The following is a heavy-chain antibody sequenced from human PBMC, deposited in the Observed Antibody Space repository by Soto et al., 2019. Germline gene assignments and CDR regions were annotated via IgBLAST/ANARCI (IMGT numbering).Heavy chain of an antibody. D-gene: IGHD1-7*01. CDR1: LFIFSSYG. CDR2: ISRGGSNT. V-gene: IGHV3-23*01. Sequence: GGGLILSFVXALFIFSSYGMNWVRQAPGKGLEWVSGISRGGSNTNYADSVKGRFTTSRDNSKNTLYFQMNSLRAEDTAIYFCAKYIAAGTGPTQGDYWGQGALVTVSS. J-gene: IGHJ4*02. CDR3: AKYIAAGTGPTQGDY.